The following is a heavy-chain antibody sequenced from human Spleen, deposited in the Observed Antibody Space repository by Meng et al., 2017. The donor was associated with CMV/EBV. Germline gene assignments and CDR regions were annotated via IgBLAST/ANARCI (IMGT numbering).Heavy chain of an antibody. Sequence: QVQLQQWGAGLLKPSEPLSLTCAVYGGSFSGYYWSWIRQPPGKGLEWIGEINHSGSTNYNPSLKSRVTISVDTSKNQFSLKLSSVTAADTAVYYCARGRQQLGRYFDYWGQGTLVTVSS. CDR2: INHSGST. CDR3: ARGRQQLGRYFDY. D-gene: IGHD6-13*01. J-gene: IGHJ4*02. V-gene: IGHV4-34*01. CDR1: GGSFSGYY.